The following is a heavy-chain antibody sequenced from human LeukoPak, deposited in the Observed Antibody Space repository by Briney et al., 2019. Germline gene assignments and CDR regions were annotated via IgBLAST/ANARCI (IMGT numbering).Heavy chain of an antibody. V-gene: IGHV5-51*01. J-gene: IGHJ4*02. CDR2: IYPGDSDT. D-gene: IGHD3-3*01. CDR3: ARQNDFGLDY. CDR1: GYTFSSYW. Sequence: GESLKISCKGSGYTFSSYWIGWVRQMPGKGLEWMGIIYPGDSDTRYSPSLQGQVTISVDTSIGTAYLQWSSLKASDTAIYYCARQNDFGLDYWGQGTLVIVSS.